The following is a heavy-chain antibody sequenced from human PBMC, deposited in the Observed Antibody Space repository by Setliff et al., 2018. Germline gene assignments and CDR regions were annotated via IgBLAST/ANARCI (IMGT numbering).Heavy chain of an antibody. CDR1: GYTFTGYY. D-gene: IGHD3-16*01. J-gene: IGHJ3*02. CDR2: INPNSGGT. CDR3: ARELVIIATWGNSAMGEAFDI. V-gene: IGHV1-2*02. Sequence: ASVKVSCKASGYTFTGYYMHWVRQAPGQGLEWMGWINPNSGGTNYAQKFQGRVTMTRDTSISTAYMEQSRLRSDDTAVYYCARELVIIATWGNSAMGEAFDIWGQGTMVTVSS.